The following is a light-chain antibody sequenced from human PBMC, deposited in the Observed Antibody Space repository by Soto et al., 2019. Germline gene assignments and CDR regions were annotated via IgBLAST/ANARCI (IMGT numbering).Light chain of an antibody. Sequence: EIVMTQSPVTLSVSPGERATLSCRASQSVSSNLAWYQQQPGQAPRLLIYGASTRATGFPARFSGSGSGTEFTLTISSLQSEDFAVYYCQQYINWPLTFGGGTKVEIK. CDR1: QSVSSN. CDR2: GAS. CDR3: QQYINWPLT. J-gene: IGKJ4*01. V-gene: IGKV3-15*01.